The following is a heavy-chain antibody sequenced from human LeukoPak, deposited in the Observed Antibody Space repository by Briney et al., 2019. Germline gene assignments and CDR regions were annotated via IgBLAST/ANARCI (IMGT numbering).Heavy chain of an antibody. V-gene: IGHV3-21*01. D-gene: IGHD2-2*01. CDR3: ARPQLGYCSSTSCYSPDY. CDR2: ISSSSSYI. J-gene: IGHJ4*02. Sequence: GGSLILSCAASGFTFSSYSMNWVRQAPGKGLEWVSSISSSSSYIYYADSVKGRFTISRDNAKNSLYLQMNSLRAEDTAVYYCARPQLGYCSSTSCYSPDYWGQGTLVTVSS. CDR1: GFTFSSYS.